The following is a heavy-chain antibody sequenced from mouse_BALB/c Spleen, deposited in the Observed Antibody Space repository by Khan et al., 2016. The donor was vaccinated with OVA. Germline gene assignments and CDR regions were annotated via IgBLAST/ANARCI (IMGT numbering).Heavy chain of an antibody. Sequence: EVKLLESGPDLVKPGASVKISCKASGYSFTLYYMSWVKQSHGKSLKWIGRVNPNTDNINYNQEFKGKAILTVDKSSNTAYMELRSLTSEDSAVYFCARGYDFFASWGQGTLVTVSA. V-gene: IGHV1-26*01. D-gene: IGHD2-14*01. J-gene: IGHJ3*01. CDR1: GYSFTLYY. CDR3: ARGYDFFAS. CDR2: VNPNTDNI.